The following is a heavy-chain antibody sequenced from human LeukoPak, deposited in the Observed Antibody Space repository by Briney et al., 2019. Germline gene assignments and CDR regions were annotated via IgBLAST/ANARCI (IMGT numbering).Heavy chain of an antibody. Sequence: GGSLRLSCAASGFTFSSYSMNWVRQAPGKGLEWVSSISSSSSYIYYADSVRGRFTISRDNAKNSLYLQMNSLRAEDTAVYYCARVSITGVDYWGQGTLVTVSS. V-gene: IGHV3-21*01. J-gene: IGHJ4*02. CDR1: GFTFSSYS. CDR2: ISSSSSYI. CDR3: ARVSITGVDY. D-gene: IGHD7-27*01.